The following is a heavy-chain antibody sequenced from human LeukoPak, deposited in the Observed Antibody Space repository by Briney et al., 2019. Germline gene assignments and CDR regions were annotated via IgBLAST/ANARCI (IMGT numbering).Heavy chain of an antibody. Sequence: GGSLRLSCAASGFTFSSFDMSWVRQAPGKGLEWVAVISYDGSNKYYADSVKGRFTISRDNSKNTLYLQMNSLRAEDTAVYYCARMFLGSFDYWGQGTLVTVSS. CDR2: ISYDGSNK. CDR3: ARMFLGSFDY. CDR1: GFTFSSFD. J-gene: IGHJ4*02. D-gene: IGHD7-27*01. V-gene: IGHV3-30*04.